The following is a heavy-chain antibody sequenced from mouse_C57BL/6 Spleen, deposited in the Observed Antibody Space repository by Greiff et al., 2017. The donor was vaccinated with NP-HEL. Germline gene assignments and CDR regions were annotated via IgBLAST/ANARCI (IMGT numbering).Heavy chain of an antibody. CDR1: GYTFTSYW. CDR3: ARGDYYGSRGWYFDV. J-gene: IGHJ1*03. V-gene: IGHV1-55*01. Sequence: QVQLKQPGAELVKPGASVKMSCKASGYTFTSYWITWVKQRPGQGLEWIGDIYPGSGSTNYNEKFKSKATLTVDTSSSTAYMQLSSLTSEDSAVYYCARGDYYGSRGWYFDVWGTGTTVTVSS. CDR2: IYPGSGST. D-gene: IGHD1-1*01.